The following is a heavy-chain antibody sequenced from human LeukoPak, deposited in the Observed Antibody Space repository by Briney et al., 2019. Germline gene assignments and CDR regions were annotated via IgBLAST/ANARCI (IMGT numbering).Heavy chain of an antibody. J-gene: IGHJ4*02. CDR2: TYYRSKWYN. D-gene: IGHD1-26*01. V-gene: IGHV6-1*01. CDR3: ARGGRYSFDY. CDR1: GDSVSSNSAA. Sequence: SQTLSLTCAISGDSVSSNSAAWNWIRQSPSRGLEWLGRTYYRSKWYNDYAVAVNSRITISPDTSKNQFSLQLNSVTPEDTAAYYCARGGRYSFDYWGQGTLVTVSS.